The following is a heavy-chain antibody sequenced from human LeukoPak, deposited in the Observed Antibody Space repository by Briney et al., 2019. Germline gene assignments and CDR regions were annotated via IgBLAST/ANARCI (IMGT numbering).Heavy chain of an antibody. V-gene: IGHV3-7*01. J-gene: IGHJ3*01. CDR3: AKDQWWFGESNAFDV. CDR2: IKQDGSEK. CDR1: GFTFSSYW. D-gene: IGHD3-10*01. Sequence: GGSLRLSCAASGFTFSSYWMSWVRQAPGKGLEWVANIKQDGSEKYYVDSVKGRFTISRDNSKNTLYLQMNSLRAEDTAVYYSAKDQWWFGESNAFDVWGQGTVVAVSS.